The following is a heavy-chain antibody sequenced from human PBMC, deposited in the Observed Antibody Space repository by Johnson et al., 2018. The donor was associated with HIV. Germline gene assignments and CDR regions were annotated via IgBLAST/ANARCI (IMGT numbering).Heavy chain of an antibody. CDR3: ARDGYYDSGSDPLDI. CDR1: GFTFDDYG. D-gene: IGHD3-10*01. Sequence: VQLVESGGGLVKPGGSLRLSCAASGFTFDDYGMTWVRQPPGKGLEWVSGINWNGGSIAYADSVKGRFAISRDNAKNSLYLQMNSLRAEDKALYYCARDGYYDSGSDPLDIWGQGTMVTVSS. J-gene: IGHJ3*02. V-gene: IGHV3-20*04. CDR2: INWNGGSI.